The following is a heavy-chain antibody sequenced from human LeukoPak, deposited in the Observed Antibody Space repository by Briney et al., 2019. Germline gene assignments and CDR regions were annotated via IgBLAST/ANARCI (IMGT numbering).Heavy chain of an antibody. V-gene: IGHV1-2*02. CDR1: GYTFTGYY. Sequence: ASVRVSCKASGYTFTGYYMHWVRQAPGQGLEWMGWINPNSGGTNYAQKFQGRVTMTRDTSISTAYMELSRLRSDDTAVYYCARGPQRHCSSTSCYTWVDYWGQGTLVTISS. CDR2: INPNSGGT. D-gene: IGHD2-2*02. J-gene: IGHJ4*02. CDR3: ARGPQRHCSSTSCYTWVDY.